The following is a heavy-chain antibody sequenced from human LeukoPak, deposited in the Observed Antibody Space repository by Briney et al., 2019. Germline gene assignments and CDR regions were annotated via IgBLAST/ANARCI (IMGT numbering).Heavy chain of an antibody. CDR3: AWGYSSSPFDY. CDR1: GGSISTYH. CDR2: IYYSGST. Sequence: SETLSLTCTVSGGSISTYHWSWIRQPPGKGLEWIGNIYYSGSTNYNPSLKSRVTISVDTSKNQFSLKLSSVTAADTAVYYCAWGYSSSPFDYWGLGTLVTVSS. J-gene: IGHJ4*02. D-gene: IGHD6-6*01. V-gene: IGHV4-59*01.